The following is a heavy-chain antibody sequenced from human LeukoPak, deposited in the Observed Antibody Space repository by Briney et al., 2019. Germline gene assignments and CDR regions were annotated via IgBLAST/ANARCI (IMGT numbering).Heavy chain of an antibody. J-gene: IGHJ4*02. CDR2: IYPGDSDT. CDR1: GYRFTSYW. V-gene: IGHV5-51*01. D-gene: IGHD6-13*01. Sequence: GESLKISCKGSGYRFTSYWIGWVRQMPGKGLDWMGIIYPGDSDTRYRPSFQGQVTISADKAISTAYLQWSSLKASDTAMYYFARLSEGIPAPPRTWGQGTLVTVSS. CDR3: ARLSEGIPAPPRT.